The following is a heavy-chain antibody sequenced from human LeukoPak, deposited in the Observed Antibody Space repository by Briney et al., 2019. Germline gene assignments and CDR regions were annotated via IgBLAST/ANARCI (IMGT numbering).Heavy chain of an antibody. J-gene: IGHJ5*02. CDR3: AKDAPPRYYYDSSGLAATNWFDP. CDR2: ISYDGSNK. Sequence: GGSLRLSCAASGFTFSSYGMHWVRQAPGKGLEWVAVISYDGSNKYYADSVKGRFTISRDNSKNTLYLQMNSLRAEDTAVYYCAKDAPPRYYYDSSGLAATNWFDPWGQGTLVTVSS. V-gene: IGHV3-30*18. CDR1: GFTFSSYG. D-gene: IGHD3-22*01.